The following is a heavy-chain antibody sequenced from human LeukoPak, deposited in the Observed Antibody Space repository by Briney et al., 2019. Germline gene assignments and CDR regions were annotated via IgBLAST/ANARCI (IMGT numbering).Heavy chain of an antibody. CDR1: GFTVRANY. CDR3: ASLYCSRGSCAFDV. D-gene: IGHD2-15*01. Sequence: GGSLRLPRAASGFTVRANYMSWVRQSPGKGLEWVSNSYSGGSTDYAESVEGRFTISKDNSKNTVFLQMNCLSAEDSAMYYCASLYCSRGSCAFDVWGQGTLVTVSP. J-gene: IGHJ5*02. CDR2: SYSGGST. V-gene: IGHV3-66*01.